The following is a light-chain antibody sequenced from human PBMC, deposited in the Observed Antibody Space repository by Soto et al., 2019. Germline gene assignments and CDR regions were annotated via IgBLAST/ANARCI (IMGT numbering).Light chain of an antibody. Sequence: PGEGATLSCRTSQSVSSTYVAWYQQKPGQAPSLLIYGASSRATSIPDRFSGRGSGTDFTLTISRLEPEDFAVYYCQQYDRSPYTFGQGTKLEIK. J-gene: IGKJ2*01. V-gene: IGKV3-20*01. CDR1: QSVSSTY. CDR2: GAS. CDR3: QQYDRSPYT.